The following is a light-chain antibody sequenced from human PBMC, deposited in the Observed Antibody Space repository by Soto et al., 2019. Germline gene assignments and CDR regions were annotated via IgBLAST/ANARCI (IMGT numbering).Light chain of an antibody. CDR1: SSDVGGYNY. CDR3: SSYTGSNIV. CDR2: EVS. V-gene: IGLV2-8*01. J-gene: IGLJ1*01. Sequence: QSVLTQPPSASGSPGQSVTISCTGTSSDVGGYNYVSWYQQHPGKAPKLMIYEVSKRPSGVPDRFSGSKSGNTASLTVSGLQPEDECDYYCSSYTGSNIVFGTGTQLTVL.